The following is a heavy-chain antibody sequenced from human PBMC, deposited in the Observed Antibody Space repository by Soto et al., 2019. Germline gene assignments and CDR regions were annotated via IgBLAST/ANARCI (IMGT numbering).Heavy chain of an antibody. V-gene: IGHV4-31*03. CDR3: ARRGGSSSGYYYYAMDV. CDR1: SDSMNSGGYY. J-gene: IGHJ6*02. Sequence: PSETLSLTCSVSSDSMNSGGYYWSWIRQHPGKGLEWIGYIYSNGDTYYNPSLKSRVTISADTSKNQFSLNLTSVTAADTAVYYCARRGGSSSGYYYYAMDVWGQGTTVTVSS. CDR2: IYSNGDT. D-gene: IGHD6-6*01.